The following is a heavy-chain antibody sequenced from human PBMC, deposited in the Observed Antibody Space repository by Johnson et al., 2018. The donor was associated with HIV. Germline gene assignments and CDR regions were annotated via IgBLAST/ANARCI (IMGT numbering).Heavy chain of an antibody. Sequence: VQLVESGGGVVQPGRSLRLSCAASGFTFSNYGVHWVRQAPGKGLEWVANIKQDGSEKYYVDSVKGRFTISRDNAKNSLYLQMNRLRAEDTAVYYCARVDTAMTYDAFDIWGQGTMVTVSS. J-gene: IGHJ3*02. CDR3: ARVDTAMTYDAFDI. D-gene: IGHD5-18*01. V-gene: IGHV3-7*04. CDR2: IKQDGSEK. CDR1: GFTFSNYG.